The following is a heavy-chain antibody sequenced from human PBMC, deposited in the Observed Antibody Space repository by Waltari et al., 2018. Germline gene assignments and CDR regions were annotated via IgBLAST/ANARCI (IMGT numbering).Heavy chain of an antibody. CDR3: ARDRGRGLYLDS. Sequence: QLQLQQSATGLVKPSESLSLTCAVSGDSMGSRDFWSWVRQSPGKGLEWIGQVHRSGRTNYNPSLASRVTMSIDTSNNQFSLKVTSATAADTAVYYCARDRGRGLYLDSWGQGILVTVSP. V-gene: IGHV4-4*02. CDR2: VHRSGRT. D-gene: IGHD2-15*01. CDR1: GDSMGSRDF. J-gene: IGHJ4*02.